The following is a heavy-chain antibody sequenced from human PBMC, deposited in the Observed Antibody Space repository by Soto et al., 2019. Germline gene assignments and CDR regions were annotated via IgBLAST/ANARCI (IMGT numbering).Heavy chain of an antibody. Sequence: GGSLRLSCVASGFKFSSYALTWVRQAPGKGLEWVSVISVSGANTYYADSVEGRFTISRDNSKNTLYLQMNSLRAEDTAIYYCGKASTYPLDGVDVWGQGTTVTVSS. J-gene: IGHJ6*02. CDR3: GKASTYPLDGVDV. V-gene: IGHV3-23*01. CDR1: GFKFSSYA. D-gene: IGHD3-16*01. CDR2: ISVSGANT.